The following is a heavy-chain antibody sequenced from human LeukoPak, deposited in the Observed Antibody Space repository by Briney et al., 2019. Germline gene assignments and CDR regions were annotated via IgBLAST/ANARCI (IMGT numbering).Heavy chain of an antibody. CDR3: ARDSGSYPLDY. J-gene: IGHJ4*02. D-gene: IGHD1-26*01. V-gene: IGHV4-38-2*02. CDR2: IYHSGST. Sequence: SETLSLTCTVSGYSISSGYYWGWIRQPPGKGLVWIGSIYHSGSTYYNPSLKSRVTISVDTSKNQFSLKLSSVTAADTAVYYCARDSGSYPLDYWGQGTLVTVSS. CDR1: GYSISSGYY.